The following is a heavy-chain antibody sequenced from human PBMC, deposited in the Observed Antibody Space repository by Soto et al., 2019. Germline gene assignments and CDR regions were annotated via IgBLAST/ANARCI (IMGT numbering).Heavy chain of an antibody. CDR1: PGSISSYY. V-gene: IGHV4-59*01. J-gene: IGHJ4*02. CDR3: ARARSSSRNRAFDY. D-gene: IGHD6-13*01. Sequence: QVQLQESGPGLVKPSETLSLTCTVSPGSISSYYWSWIRQPPGKGLEWIGYIYNSGSTNYNPSLRSRVTMSVDTYNNQFSLKLTSVTAADRAVYYCARARSSSRNRAFDYWGQGTLVTVSS. CDR2: IYNSGST.